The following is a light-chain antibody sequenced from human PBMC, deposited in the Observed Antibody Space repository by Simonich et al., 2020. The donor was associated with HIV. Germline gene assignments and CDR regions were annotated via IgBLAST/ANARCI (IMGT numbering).Light chain of an antibody. J-gene: IGLJ2*01. CDR3: SSYTSSSTLV. CDR2: GVS. CDR1: SSDVGSYNV. Sequence: QSALTQPASVSGSPGQSITISCTGTSSDVGSYNVVSWYQKHPGKAPKLMIYGVSKRPAGVSNRFSGSKSGNTASLTISGLQAEDEADYYCSSYTSSSTLVFGGGTKLTVL. V-gene: IGLV2-14*02.